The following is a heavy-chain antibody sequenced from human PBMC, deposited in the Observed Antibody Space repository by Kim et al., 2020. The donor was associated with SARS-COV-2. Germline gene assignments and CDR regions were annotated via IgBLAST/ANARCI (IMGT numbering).Heavy chain of an antibody. D-gene: IGHD5-12*01. CDR3: ARGRDIVATLDY. CDR1: GFTFSSYA. J-gene: IGHJ4*02. CDR2: ISYDGSNK. V-gene: IGHV3-30*04. Sequence: GGSLRLSCAASGFTFSSYAMHWVRQAPGKGLEWVAVISYDGSNKYYADSVKGRFTISRDNSKNTLYLQMNSLRAEDTAVYYCARGRDIVATLDYWGQGTLVTVSS.